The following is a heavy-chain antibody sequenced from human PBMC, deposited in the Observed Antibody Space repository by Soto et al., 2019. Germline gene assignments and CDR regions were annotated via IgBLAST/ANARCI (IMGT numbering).Heavy chain of an antibody. CDR3: AKDGYYYGMDV. J-gene: IGHJ6*02. Sequence: EVQLVESGGGLVQPGRSLRLSCAASGFTFDDYAMHWVRQAPGKGLEWVSGISWNSGSIDYADSVKGRFTISRDNAKNSLYLQMNSLRAEDTALYYCAKDGYYYGMDVWGQGTTVTVS. V-gene: IGHV3-9*01. CDR1: GFTFDDYA. CDR2: ISWNSGSI.